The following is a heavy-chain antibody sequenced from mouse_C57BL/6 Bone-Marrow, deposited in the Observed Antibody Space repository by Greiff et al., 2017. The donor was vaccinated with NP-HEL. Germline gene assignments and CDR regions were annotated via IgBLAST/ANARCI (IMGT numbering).Heavy chain of an antibody. V-gene: IGHV1-47*01. Sequence: LVESGAELVKPGASVKMSCKASGYTFTTYPIEWMKQNHGKSLEWIGNFHPYNDDTKYNEKFKGKATLTVEKSSSTVYLELSRLTSDDSAVYYCARGNYYGSSYEGFAYWGQGTLVTVSA. J-gene: IGHJ3*01. CDR1: GYTFTTYP. CDR2: FHPYNDDT. D-gene: IGHD1-1*01. CDR3: ARGNYYGSSYEGFAY.